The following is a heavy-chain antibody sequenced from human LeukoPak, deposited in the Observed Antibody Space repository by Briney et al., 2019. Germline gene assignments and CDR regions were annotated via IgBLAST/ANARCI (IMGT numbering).Heavy chain of an antibody. V-gene: IGHV3-53*01. CDR3: ARDGFSSGYPYDAFDI. D-gene: IGHD3-22*01. CDR1: GFTVSSNY. CDR2: IYSGGST. Sequence: GGSLRLSCAASGFTVSSNYMSWVRQAPGKGLEWVSVIYSGGSTYYADSVKGRFTISRDNSKNTLYLQMNSLRAEDTAVYYCARDGFSSGYPYDAFDIWGQGAMVTVSS. J-gene: IGHJ3*02.